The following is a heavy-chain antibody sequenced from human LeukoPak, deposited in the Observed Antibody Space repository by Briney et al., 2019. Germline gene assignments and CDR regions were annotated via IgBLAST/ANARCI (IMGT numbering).Heavy chain of an antibody. CDR2: INHSGST. CDR1: GGSFSGYY. CDR3: ARGNVGAKDY. J-gene: IGHJ4*02. D-gene: IGHD1-26*01. V-gene: IGHV4-34*01. Sequence: SETLSLTCAVYGGSFSGYYWSWIRQPPGKGLEWIGEINHSGSTNYNPSLKSRVTISVDTSKNQFSLKLSSVTAADTAVYYCARGNVGAKDYWGQGTLVTVSS.